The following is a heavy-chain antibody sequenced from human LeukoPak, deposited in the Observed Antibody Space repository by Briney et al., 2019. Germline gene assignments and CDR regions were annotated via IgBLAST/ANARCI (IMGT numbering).Heavy chain of an antibody. V-gene: IGHV4-59*01. J-gene: IGHJ4*02. CDR3: ARAWATDYFDY. Sequence: SETLSLTCTVSGGSISSYYWSWIRQPPGKGLKWIWYMYYSGTINYNPSLKSRVTISVDTSKNQFSLKLSSVTAADTAMYYCARAWATDYFDYWGQGTLVTVSS. CDR1: GGSISSYY. CDR2: MYYSGTI.